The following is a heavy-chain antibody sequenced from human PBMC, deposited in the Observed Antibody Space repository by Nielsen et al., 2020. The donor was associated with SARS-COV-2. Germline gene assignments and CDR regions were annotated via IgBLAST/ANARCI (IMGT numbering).Heavy chain of an antibody. J-gene: IGHJ4*02. CDR3: AKEHLVYRALIMYYFDS. CDR2: ASSDGSKK. Sequence: GESLKISCAASGFTFSSYGIHWVRQAPGKGLEWVAVASSDGSKKYYADSVKGRFTISRDNSKNTLYLQMNSLRAEDTAVYFCAKEHLVYRALIMYYFDSWGQGTLVTVSS. CDR1: GFTFSSYG. V-gene: IGHV3-30*18. D-gene: IGHD3-16*01.